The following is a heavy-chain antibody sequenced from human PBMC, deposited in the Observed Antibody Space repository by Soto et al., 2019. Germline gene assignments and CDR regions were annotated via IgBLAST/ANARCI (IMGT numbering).Heavy chain of an antibody. Sequence: GGSLRLSCAASGFTFSSYGMHWVRQAPGKGLEWVAVIWYDGSNKYYADSVKGRFTISRDNSKNTLYLQMNSLRAEDTAVYYCARPIGIAGYYYYYYGMDVWGQGTTVTVS. CDR3: ARPIGIAGYYYYYYGMDV. J-gene: IGHJ6*02. CDR1: GFTFSSYG. V-gene: IGHV3-33*01. D-gene: IGHD6-13*01. CDR2: IWYDGSNK.